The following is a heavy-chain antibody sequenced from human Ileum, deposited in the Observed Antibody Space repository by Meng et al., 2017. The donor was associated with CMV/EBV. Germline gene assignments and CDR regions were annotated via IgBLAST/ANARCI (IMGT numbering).Heavy chain of an antibody. CDR2: ISSASPTI. V-gene: IGHV3-11*01. CDR1: GFSLFEYY. CDR3: ARDRFGLFDY. Sequence: LSFAASGFSLFEYYLSWIRQPPGRGPECVSYISSASPTIHYADSVKGRFTISRDNAKNSLFLQMNSLRAEDTAVYYCARDRFGLFDYWGQGALVTVSS. D-gene: IGHD3-10*01. J-gene: IGHJ4*02.